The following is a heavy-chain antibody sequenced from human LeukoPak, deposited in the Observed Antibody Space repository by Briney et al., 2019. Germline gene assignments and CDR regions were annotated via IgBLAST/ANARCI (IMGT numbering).Heavy chain of an antibody. V-gene: IGHV3-48*04. J-gene: IGHJ4*02. CDR3: ASFVGGHDYAPDY. CDR2: ISYSGRTV. CDR1: GFTFNMYS. Sequence: GGSLRLSCAASGFTFNMYSLNWVRQAPGTGLQWVAYISYSGRTVFYADSVKGRFTISRDNTNSTLYLQMNSLRADDTAVYYCASFVGGHDYAPDYWGQGTPVTVSS. D-gene: IGHD4-17*01.